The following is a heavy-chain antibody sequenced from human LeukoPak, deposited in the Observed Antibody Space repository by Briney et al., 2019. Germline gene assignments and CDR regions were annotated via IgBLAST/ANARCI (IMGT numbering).Heavy chain of an antibody. J-gene: IGHJ4*02. CDR2: INPNSGGT. CDR3: ARGIDIYDSSGYYYGY. V-gene: IGHV1-2*02. Sequence: ASVKVSCKASGYTFTSYYMHWVQQAPGQGLEWMGWINPNSGGTNYAQKFQGRVTMTRDTSISTAYMELSRLRSDDTAVYYCARGIDIYDSSGYYYGYWGQGTLVTVSS. CDR1: GYTFTSYY. D-gene: IGHD3-22*01.